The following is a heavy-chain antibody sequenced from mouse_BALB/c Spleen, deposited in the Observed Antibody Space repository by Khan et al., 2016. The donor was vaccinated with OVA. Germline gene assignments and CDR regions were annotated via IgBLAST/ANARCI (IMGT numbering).Heavy chain of an antibody. CDR3: ARGNYYGSTSGFGY. CDR1: GYTFTDYY. J-gene: IGHJ3*01. Sequence: VQLQESGPELVKPGASVKISCKASGYTFTDYYIKWVKQTTGQGLECIGWIYPGSGNIKYTEKFKDKATLTVDTSSRTAYMQLSSLTSEDTAVYFCARGNYYGSTSGFGYWGQGTLVTVSA. D-gene: IGHD1-1*01. V-gene: IGHV1-84*02. CDR2: IYPGSGNI.